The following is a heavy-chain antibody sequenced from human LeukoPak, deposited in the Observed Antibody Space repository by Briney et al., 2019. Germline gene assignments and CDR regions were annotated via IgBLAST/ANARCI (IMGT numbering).Heavy chain of an antibody. Sequence: TLSLTCTVSGDSISSGGYYWSWIRQHPGKGLEWIGYIYYSGSTYYNPSLKSRVTISVDTSKNQFSLKLSSVTAADTAVYYCAREDRRANRAYYYGSGDAFDIWGQGTMVTVSS. CDR1: GDSISSGGYY. CDR3: AREDRRANRAYYYGSGDAFDI. J-gene: IGHJ3*02. V-gene: IGHV4-31*03. D-gene: IGHD3-10*01. CDR2: IYYSGST.